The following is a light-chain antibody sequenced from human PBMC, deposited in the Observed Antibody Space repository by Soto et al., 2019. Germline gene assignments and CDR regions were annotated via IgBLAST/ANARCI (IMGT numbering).Light chain of an antibody. CDR2: DAS. CDR3: QQRSNWPPIT. V-gene: IGKV3-11*01. J-gene: IGKJ5*01. CDR1: QSVSSY. Sequence: EIVLTQSPATLSLSPGERVTLSCRASQSVSSYLAWYQQKPGQAPRLLIYDASNRATGIPARFSGSGSGTAFTLTISSLEPEDFAVYYCQQRSNWPPITFGQGTRLEIK.